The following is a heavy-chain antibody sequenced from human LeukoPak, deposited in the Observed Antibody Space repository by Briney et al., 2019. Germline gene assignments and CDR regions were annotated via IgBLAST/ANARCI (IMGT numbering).Heavy chain of an antibody. CDR2: IYHSGST. D-gene: IGHD1-7*01. Sequence: PSETLSLTCTVSGYSISSGYYWGWIRQPPGKGLEWIGSIYHSGSTYYNPSLKSRVTISVDTSKNQFSLKLSSVTAADTAVYYCASENWNYDYWGQGTLVTVSS. V-gene: IGHV4-38-2*02. CDR3: ASENWNYDY. J-gene: IGHJ4*02. CDR1: GYSISSGYY.